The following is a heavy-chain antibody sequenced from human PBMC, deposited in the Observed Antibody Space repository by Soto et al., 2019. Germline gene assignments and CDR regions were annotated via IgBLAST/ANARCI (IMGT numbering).Heavy chain of an antibody. J-gene: IGHJ4*02. CDR1: GYTFTSYG. CDR2: ISAYNGNT. V-gene: IGHV1-18*01. Sequence: QVQLVQSGAEVKKPGASVKVSCKASGYTFTSYGISWVRQAPGRGLEWMGWISAYNGNTNYAQKLQGRVTMTTDTSTSTAYMELRSLRSDDTAVYYCARDRSPGSYWDSFDYWGQGTLVTVSS. CDR3: ARDRSPGSYWDSFDY. D-gene: IGHD2-8*02.